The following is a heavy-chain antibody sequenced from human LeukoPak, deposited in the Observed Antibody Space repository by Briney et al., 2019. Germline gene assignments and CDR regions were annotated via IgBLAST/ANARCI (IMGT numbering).Heavy chain of an antibody. D-gene: IGHD3-10*01. CDR2: IIPIFGTA. CDR3: ARDRDYYGSGGRGAFDI. CDR1: GGTFSSYA. V-gene: IGHV1-69*13. J-gene: IGHJ3*02. Sequence: ASVKVSCKASGGTFSSYAISWVRQAPGQGLEWMGGIIPIFGTANYAQKFQGRVTITADEYTSTAYMELSSLRSEDTAVYYCARDRDYYGSGGRGAFDIWGQGTMVTVSS.